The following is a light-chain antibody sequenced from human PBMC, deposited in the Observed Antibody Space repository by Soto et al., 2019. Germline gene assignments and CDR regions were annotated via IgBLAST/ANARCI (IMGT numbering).Light chain of an antibody. V-gene: IGKV3-20*01. CDR3: QQYGSSPT. CDR2: GAS. J-gene: IGKJ5*01. Sequence: EIVLTQSPCTLSLFPGERATLSCRASQSLSTSYLAWYQQKPGQALRLLIYGASNRAAGIPDRFSGSGSGTDFTLTISRLEPEDFAVYYCQQYGSSPTFGQGTRLEIK. CDR1: QSLSTSY.